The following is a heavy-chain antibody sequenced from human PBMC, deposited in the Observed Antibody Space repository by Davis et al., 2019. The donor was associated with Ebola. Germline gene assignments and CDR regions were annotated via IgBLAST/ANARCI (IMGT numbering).Heavy chain of an antibody. D-gene: IGHD2-21*01. CDR2: INHSGST. V-gene: IGHV4-34*01. Sequence: PSETLSLTCAVYGGSFSGYYWSWIRQPPGKGLEWIGEINHSGSTNYNPSLKSRVTISVDTSKNQFSLKLSSVTAADTAVYYCARVLWWRDYYYYYGMDVWGQGTTVTVSS. CDR1: GGSFSGYY. CDR3: ARVLWWRDYYYYYGMDV. J-gene: IGHJ6*02.